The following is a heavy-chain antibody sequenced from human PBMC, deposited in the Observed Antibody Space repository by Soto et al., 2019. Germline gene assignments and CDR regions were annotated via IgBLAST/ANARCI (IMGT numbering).Heavy chain of an antibody. CDR3: ASRRTPLAY. J-gene: IGHJ4*02. CDR1: GYTFTNFG. D-gene: IGHD2-15*01. CDR2: ISAYNGNT. V-gene: IGHV1-18*01. Sequence: ASVKVSCKTSGYTFTNFGLSWVRQAPGQGLEWMGWISAYNGNTNYAQNFQGRVTMTTDTSTSTAYMELRSLRSDDTAVYYCASRRTPLAYWGQGTLVTVAS.